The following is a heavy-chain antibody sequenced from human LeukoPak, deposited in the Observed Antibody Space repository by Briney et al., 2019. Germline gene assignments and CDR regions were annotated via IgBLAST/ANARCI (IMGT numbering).Heavy chain of an antibody. D-gene: IGHD6-19*01. V-gene: IGHV3-23*01. J-gene: IGHJ3*01. CDR1: GFTFSSYA. CDR3: PKEGFLGSGWQNRRVFDL. CDR2: ISGSGGST. Sequence: GGSLRLSCAASGFTFSSYAMSWVRQAPGKGLEWVSAISGSGGSTYYADSVKGRFTISRDNSKNTLYLQMNILRAEDTAEYYCPKEGFLGSGWQNRRVFDLWRQGTMVPVPS.